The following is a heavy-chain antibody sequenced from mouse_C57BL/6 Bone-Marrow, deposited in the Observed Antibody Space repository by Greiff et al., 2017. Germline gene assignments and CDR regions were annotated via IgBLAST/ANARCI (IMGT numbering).Heavy chain of an antibody. CDR2: IDPENGET. CDR1: GFNIKDDY. Sequence: EVQLQQSGAELVRPGASVKLSCTASGFNIKDDYMHWVKQRPEQGLEWIGWIDPENGETEYASKFQGKATITADPSSNTAYLQLSSLTSEDTAVYYCAFYYDSPFAYWGQGTLVTVSA. J-gene: IGHJ3*01. CDR3: AFYYDSPFAY. V-gene: IGHV14-4*01. D-gene: IGHD2-4*01.